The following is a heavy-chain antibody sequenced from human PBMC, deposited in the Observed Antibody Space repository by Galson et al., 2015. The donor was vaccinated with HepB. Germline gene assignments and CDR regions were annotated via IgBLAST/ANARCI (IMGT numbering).Heavy chain of an antibody. CDR2: IYYSGST. V-gene: IGHV4-61*01. J-gene: IGHJ4*02. Sequence: SETLSLTCTVSGGSVSSGNYYWSWLRQPPGKGLEWIGYIYYSGSTNYNPSLKSRVTISVDTSKNQFSLKLSSVTAADTAVYYCARSIPPYGGYAGWGQGTLVTVSS. D-gene: IGHD5-12*01. CDR3: ARSIPPYGGYAG. CDR1: GGSVSSGNYY.